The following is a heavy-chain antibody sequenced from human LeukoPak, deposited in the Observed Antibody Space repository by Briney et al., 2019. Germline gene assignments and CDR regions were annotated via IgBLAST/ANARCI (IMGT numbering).Heavy chain of an antibody. CDR3: ARLAVQPAAMGDY. CDR2: INHSGST. Sequence: PSETLSLTCAVSGGSFSGYYWSWIRQPPGKGLEWIGEINHSGSTNYNPSLKSRVTISVDTSKNQFSLKLSSVTAADTAVYYCARLAVQPAAMGDYWGQGTLVTVSS. D-gene: IGHD2-2*01. V-gene: IGHV4-34*01. CDR1: GGSFSGYY. J-gene: IGHJ4*02.